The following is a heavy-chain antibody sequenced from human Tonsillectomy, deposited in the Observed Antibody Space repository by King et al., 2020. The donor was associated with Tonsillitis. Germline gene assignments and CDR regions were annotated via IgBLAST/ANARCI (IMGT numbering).Heavy chain of an antibody. Sequence: QLQESGPGLVKPSETLSLTCTVSGGSISSYYWSWIRQPPGKGLEWIGYIYYSGSTNYNPSLKSRVTISVDTSKNQFSLKLSSVTAADTAVYYCARDKPWGQKGTYYSYGMDVWGQGTTATVSS. D-gene: IGHD3-16*01. CDR3: ARDKPWGQKGTYYSYGMDV. J-gene: IGHJ6*02. CDR1: GGSISSYY. CDR2: IYYSGST. V-gene: IGHV4-59*01.